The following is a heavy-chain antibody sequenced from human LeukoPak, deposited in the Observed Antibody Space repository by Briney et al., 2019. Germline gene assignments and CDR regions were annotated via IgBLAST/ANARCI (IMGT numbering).Heavy chain of an antibody. CDR3: AREKYYYDY. Sequence: SETLSLTCTVSGGSISSSSYYWGWIRQPPGKGLEWIGSIYYSGSTYYNPSPKSRVTISVDTSKNQFSLKLSSVTAADTAVYYCAREKYYYDYWGQGTLVTVSS. D-gene: IGHD6-6*01. V-gene: IGHV4-39*07. J-gene: IGHJ4*02. CDR2: IYYSGST. CDR1: GGSISSSSYY.